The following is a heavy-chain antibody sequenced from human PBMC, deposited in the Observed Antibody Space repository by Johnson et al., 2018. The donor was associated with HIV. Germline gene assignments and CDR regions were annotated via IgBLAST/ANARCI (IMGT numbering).Heavy chain of an antibody. Sequence: QVQLVESGGGAVQPGRSLRLSSVVSGFTFSSYATHWVRQAPGKGLEWVALISRCGDDEYFCADSVTGRFTISRDNSKNTLYLQMNSLRAEDTAVYFWARGCRDGYTCEVFDVWGKGTRVTVAS. D-gene: IGHD5-24*01. CDR1: GFTFSSYA. J-gene: IGHJ3*01. V-gene: IGHV3-30*14. CDR2: ISRCGDDE. CDR3: ARGCRDGYTCEVFDV.